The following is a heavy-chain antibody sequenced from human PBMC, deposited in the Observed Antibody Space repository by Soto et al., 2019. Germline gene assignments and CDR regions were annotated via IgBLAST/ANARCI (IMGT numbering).Heavy chain of an antibody. J-gene: IGHJ4*02. CDR1: GDSVSSNNVA. D-gene: IGHD3-10*02. Sequence: SQTLSLTCAISGDSVSSNNVAWNWIRQSPSRGLEWLGRTYYRSKWYNDYAVSVRSRITINADTSKNQFSLQLNSVTPEDTAVYYCASARQHVIDYWGQGTLVTVSS. CDR3: ASARQHVIDY. CDR2: TYYRSKWYN. V-gene: IGHV6-1*01.